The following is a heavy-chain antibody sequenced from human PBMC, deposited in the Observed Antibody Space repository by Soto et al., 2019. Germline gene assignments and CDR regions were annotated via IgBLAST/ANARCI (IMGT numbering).Heavy chain of an antibody. J-gene: IGHJ6*02. CDR2: ISYDGSNK. V-gene: IGHV3-30*18. Sequence: LRLWCGASEVTCSSYGRHRVRQAQGKGLEWVAVISYDGSNKYYADSVKGRFTISRDNSKNTLYLQMNSLRAEDTAVYYCAKDGGSTTCPRNYCYYGMDVWGHGTTVTVSS. CDR3: AKDGGSTTCPRNYCYYGMDV. D-gene: IGHD2-2*01. CDR1: EVTCSSYG.